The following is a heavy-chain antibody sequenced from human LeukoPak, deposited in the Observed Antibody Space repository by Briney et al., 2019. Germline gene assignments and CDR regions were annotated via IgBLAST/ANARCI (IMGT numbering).Heavy chain of an antibody. CDR2: INRSGST. CDR3: ARVGYSSGGNWFDP. Sequence: SETLSLTCAVYGGSFSGYYWSWIRQPPGRGLEWIGEINRSGSTNYNPSLKSRVTISVDTSKNQFSLKLSSVTAADTAVYYCARVGYSSGGNWFDPWGQGTLVTVSS. J-gene: IGHJ5*02. CDR1: GGSFSGYY. D-gene: IGHD6-19*01. V-gene: IGHV4-34*01.